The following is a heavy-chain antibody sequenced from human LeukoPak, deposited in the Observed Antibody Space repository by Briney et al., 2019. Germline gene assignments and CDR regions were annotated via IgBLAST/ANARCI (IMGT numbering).Heavy chain of an antibody. V-gene: IGHV1-46*01. CDR2: INPSGGST. D-gene: IGHD3-10*01. J-gene: IGHJ4*02. Sequence: ASVKVSCKASGGTVSRYPISWVRQAPGQGLEWMGIINPSGGSTSYAQKFQGRVTMTRDMSTSTVYMELSSLRAEDTAVYYCAKDTWFGVPEYYFDYWGQGTLVTVSS. CDR1: GGTVSRYP. CDR3: AKDTWFGVPEYYFDY.